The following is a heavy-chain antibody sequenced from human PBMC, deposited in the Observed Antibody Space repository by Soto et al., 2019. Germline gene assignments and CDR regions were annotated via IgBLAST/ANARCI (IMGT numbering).Heavy chain of an antibody. CDR2: IYYSGST. D-gene: IGHD5-18*01. CDR3: ARVRGYSNGMPY. Sequence: SETLSLSCTVSGGSISSYYWSWFRQPPGKGLEWIGYIYYSGSTNYNPSLKSRVTISVDTSKNQFSLKLSSVTAADTAVYYCARVRGYSNGMPYWGQGTLVTVS. J-gene: IGHJ4*02. V-gene: IGHV4-59*01. CDR1: GGSISSYY.